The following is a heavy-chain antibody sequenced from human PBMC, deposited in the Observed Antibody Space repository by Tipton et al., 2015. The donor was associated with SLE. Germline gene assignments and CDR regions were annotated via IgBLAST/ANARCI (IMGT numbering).Heavy chain of an antibody. Sequence: TLSLTCTVYGGSFSGNYWSWIRQPPGKGLEWIGEINHSGSTNYNPSLKSRVTMSVDTAKNQFSLNLTSLTAADTAVDYCARHPLGVFDFWGQGTMVTVSS. CDR1: GGSFSGNY. J-gene: IGHJ3*01. CDR2: INHSGST. V-gene: IGHV4-34*01. CDR3: ARHPLGVFDF.